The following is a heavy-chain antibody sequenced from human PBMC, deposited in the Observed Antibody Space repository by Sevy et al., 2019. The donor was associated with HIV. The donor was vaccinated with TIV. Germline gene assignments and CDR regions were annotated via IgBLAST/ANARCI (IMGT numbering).Heavy chain of an antibody. D-gene: IGHD5-18*01. V-gene: IGHV1-69*13. CDR2: IIPIFGTA. CDR3: ARGITSMFGGGYYFDY. CDR1: GGTFSSYA. J-gene: IGHJ4*02. Sequence: ASVKVSCKASGGTFSSYAISWVRQAPGQGLEWMGGIIPIFGTANDAQKFQGRVTITADESTSTTYMELSSLRSEDTAVYFCARGITSMFGGGYYFDYWGQGTLVTVSS.